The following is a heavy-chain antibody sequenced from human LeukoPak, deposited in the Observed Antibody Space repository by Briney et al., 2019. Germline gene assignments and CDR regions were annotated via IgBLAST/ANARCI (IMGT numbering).Heavy chain of an antibody. CDR1: GYTFTGYY. V-gene: IGHV1-2*02. CDR3: AXXXXXXGAGGDAFDI. Sequence: ASVKVSCKASGYTFTGYYMHWVRQAPGQGLEWMGWINPNSGGTNYAQKFQGRVTMTRDTSISTAYMELSRLRSDDTAVYYCAXXXXXXGAGGDAFDIWGQGTMVTVSS. J-gene: IGHJ3*02. CDR2: INPNSGGT. D-gene: IGHD1-26*01.